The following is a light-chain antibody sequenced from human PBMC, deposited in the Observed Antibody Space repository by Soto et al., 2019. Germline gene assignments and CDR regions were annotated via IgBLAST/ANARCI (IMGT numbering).Light chain of an antibody. CDR1: QSISSW. CDR2: KAS. CDR3: QQYKSWG. J-gene: IGKJ1*01. V-gene: IGKV1-5*03. Sequence: DIQMTQSPSTLSASVGDRVTITCRASQSISSWLAWYQQKPGKAPKLLIYKASSLESGVPSRFSGSGSGTKFTLTISSLQPDDFATYYCQQYKSWGFGQATKVEIK.